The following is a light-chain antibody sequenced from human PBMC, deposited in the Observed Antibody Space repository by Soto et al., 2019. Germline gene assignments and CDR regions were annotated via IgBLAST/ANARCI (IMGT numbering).Light chain of an antibody. J-gene: IGKJ4*01. CDR3: QQYGTSPLT. CDR1: QSVRSNS. Sequence: EIVLTQSPRTLSLSPGESATFSCTASQSVRSNSLAWYQQKPGQAPRLLMFGASGRATGTPPRFSGRGSGTDFTLTISRLEPEDFAVYYCQQYGTSPLTFGGGTKVDI. V-gene: IGKV3-20*01. CDR2: GAS.